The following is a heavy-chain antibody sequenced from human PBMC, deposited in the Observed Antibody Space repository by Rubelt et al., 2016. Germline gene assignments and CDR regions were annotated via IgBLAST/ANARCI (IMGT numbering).Heavy chain of an antibody. V-gene: IGHV3-23*01. J-gene: IGHJ4*02. D-gene: IGHD3-22*01. CDR1: GGAISSTNYY. Sequence: LQLQESGPGLVKPSETLSLTCSVSGGAISSTNYYWGWVRQPPGKGLEWVSAISGSGGSTYYADSVKGRFTISRDNSKNTLYLQRNSLRAEDTAVYYCAKEGLSSGYYYYFDYWGQGTLVTVSS. CDR3: AKEGLSSGYYYYFDY. CDR2: ISGSGGST.